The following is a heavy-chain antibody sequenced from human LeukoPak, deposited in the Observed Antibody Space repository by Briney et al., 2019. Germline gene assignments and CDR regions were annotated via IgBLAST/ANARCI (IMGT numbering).Heavy chain of an antibody. Sequence: GGSLRLSCAVSGFTFSSYSLNWVRQAPGKGLEWVSSITSSSGSIYYADSVKGRFTISRDNAKSSLYLQMNSLRVEDTAVYYCAREAYTGFDLEAFDSWGQGTLVTVSS. CDR3: AREAYTGFDLEAFDS. CDR2: ITSSSGSI. CDR1: GFTFSSYS. J-gene: IGHJ4*02. D-gene: IGHD5-12*01. V-gene: IGHV3-21*06.